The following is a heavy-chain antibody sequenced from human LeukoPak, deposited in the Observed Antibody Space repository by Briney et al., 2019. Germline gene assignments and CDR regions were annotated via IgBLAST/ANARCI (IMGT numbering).Heavy chain of an antibody. CDR3: ARDHVIRADYVWGSYRSDDAFDI. Sequence: GGSLRLSCAASGFTFSSYAMHWVRQAPGKGLEWVAVISYDGSNKYYADSVKGRFTISRDNSKNTLYLQMNSLRAEDTAVYYCARDHVIRADYVWGSYRSDDAFDIWGQGTMVTVSS. D-gene: IGHD3-16*02. J-gene: IGHJ3*02. V-gene: IGHV3-30-3*01. CDR2: ISYDGSNK. CDR1: GFTFSSYA.